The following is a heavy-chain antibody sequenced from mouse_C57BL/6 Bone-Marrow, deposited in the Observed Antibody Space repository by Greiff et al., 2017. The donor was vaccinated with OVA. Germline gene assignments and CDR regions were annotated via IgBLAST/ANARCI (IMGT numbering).Heavy chain of an antibody. CDR3: ATDPGYYFDY. CDR1: GYTFTSYW. J-gene: IGHJ2*01. Sequence: QVHVKQSGAELVKPGASVKLSCKASGYTFTSYWMHWVKQRPGQGLEWIGMIHPNSGSTNYNEKFKSKATLTVDKSSSTAYMQLSSLTSEDSAVYYCATDPGYYFDYWGQGTTLTVSS. CDR2: IHPNSGST. V-gene: IGHV1-64*01.